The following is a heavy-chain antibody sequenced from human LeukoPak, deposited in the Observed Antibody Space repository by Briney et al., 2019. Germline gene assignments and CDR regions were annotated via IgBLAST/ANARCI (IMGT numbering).Heavy chain of an antibody. Sequence: SETLSLTCTVSGGSIGSNYWTWIRQPPGKGLEYIGYIYYTGSTNYNPSLNSRVTISVDTSKNQFSLRLSSVTAADTAVYYCARYGITIVRGGKYYFDSWGQGTLVTVSS. J-gene: IGHJ4*02. CDR2: IYYTGST. D-gene: IGHD3-10*01. V-gene: IGHV4-59*08. CDR3: ARYGITIVRGGKYYFDS. CDR1: GGSIGSNY.